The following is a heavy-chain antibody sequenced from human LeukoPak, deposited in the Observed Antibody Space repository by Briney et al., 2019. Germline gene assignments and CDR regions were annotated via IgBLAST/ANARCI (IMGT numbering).Heavy chain of an antibody. V-gene: IGHV3-23*01. CDR2: ISDSGGST. Sequence: GGSLRLSCAVSGFAFGSEAMSWVRQAPGKGLEWVSAISDSGGSTYYADSVKGRFTISRDNSKNSLYLQMNSLRAEDTAVYYCARDERIAVAGTTASYYYYYMDVWGKGTTVTVSS. D-gene: IGHD6-19*01. CDR3: ARDERIAVAGTTASYYYYYMDV. CDR1: GFAFGSEA. J-gene: IGHJ6*03.